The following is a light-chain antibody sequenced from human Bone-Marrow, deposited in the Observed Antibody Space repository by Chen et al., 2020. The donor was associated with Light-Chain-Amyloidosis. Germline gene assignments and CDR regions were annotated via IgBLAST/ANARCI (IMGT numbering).Light chain of an antibody. Sequence: QSVLTQPASVSGSPVQSITISLTGTSSDVSGDNHVSWYQQHPDKAPKLMIYEVTNRPSCVPDRFSGSKSDNTASLTISGLQTEDEADYFCSSYTITNTLVFGSGTRVTVL. V-gene: IGLV2-14*01. CDR3: SSYTITNTLV. CDR2: EVT. CDR1: SSDVSGDNH. J-gene: IGLJ1*01.